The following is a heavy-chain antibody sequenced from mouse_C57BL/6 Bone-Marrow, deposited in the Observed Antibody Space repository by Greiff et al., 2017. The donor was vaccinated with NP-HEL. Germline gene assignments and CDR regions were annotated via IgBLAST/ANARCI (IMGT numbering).Heavy chain of an antibody. J-gene: IGHJ4*01. CDR3: ARWGTTVVATDYAMDY. D-gene: IGHD1-1*01. CDR2: IDPNSGGT. CDR1: GYTFTSYW. V-gene: IGHV1-72*01. Sequence: VKLQQPGAELVKPGASVKLSCKASGYTFTSYWMHWVKQRPGRGLEWIGRIDPNSGGTKYNEKFKSKATLTVDKPSSTAYMQLSSLTSEDSAVYYCARWGTTVVATDYAMDYWGQGTSVTVSS.